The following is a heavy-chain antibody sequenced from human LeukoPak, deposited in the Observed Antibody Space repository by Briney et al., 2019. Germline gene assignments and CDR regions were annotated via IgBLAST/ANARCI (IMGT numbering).Heavy chain of an antibody. Sequence: GGSLRLSCAASGFTFSSYGMSWVLQAPGKGLEWVAYISSSSSNTYYADSVKGRFTISRDNAKNSLYLQMNSLRAEDTAVYYCARVNRMVPGYCSGGTCPGDYWGQGTLVTVSS. D-gene: IGHD2-15*01. J-gene: IGHJ4*02. CDR1: GFTFSSYG. CDR2: ISSSSSNT. V-gene: IGHV3-48*01. CDR3: ARVNRMVPGYCSGGTCPGDY.